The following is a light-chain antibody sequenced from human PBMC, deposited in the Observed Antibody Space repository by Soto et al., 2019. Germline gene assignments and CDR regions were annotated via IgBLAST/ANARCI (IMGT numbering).Light chain of an antibody. V-gene: IGKV1-5*01. Sequence: DIQMTQYPSTLSASVGDRVTITSRASQSIGDSLAWYQQKPGKAPYLLISDVSSLERGVPSRFSGSGSGTEFTLTISSMQPDDFATFYCQQYNGYSRTFGQGTKVDIK. J-gene: IGKJ1*01. CDR2: DVS. CDR3: QQYNGYSRT. CDR1: QSIGDS.